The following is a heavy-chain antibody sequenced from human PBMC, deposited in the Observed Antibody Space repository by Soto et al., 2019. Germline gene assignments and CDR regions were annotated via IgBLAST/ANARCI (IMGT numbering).Heavy chain of an antibody. V-gene: IGHV3-15*01. Sequence: PGGSLRLSCAASGFTFSNAWMNWVRQAPGKGLEWVGRVISKTDGGATDYAAPVKGRFTISRDDSKTMLYLQMNSLKTEDTAVYYCAAGTGRSDFDFWGQGTLLTVSS. CDR2: VISKTDGGAT. CDR1: GFTFSNAW. D-gene: IGHD3-3*01. J-gene: IGHJ4*02. CDR3: AAGTGRSDFDF.